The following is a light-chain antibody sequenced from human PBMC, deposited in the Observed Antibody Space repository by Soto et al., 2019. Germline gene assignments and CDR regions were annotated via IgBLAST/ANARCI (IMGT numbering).Light chain of an antibody. CDR2: DTS. J-gene: IGKJ4*01. CDR3: QHYVNWPLT. Sequence: ELGMTQPPGTLSVSAGEGFTLSCRASQGIGDTLALYQQKPGQTPRLLIYDTSIRATGVPARFSGSRSGAEFTLTISSLQSEDFAVYYCQHYVNWPLTFGGGTKVDIK. V-gene: IGKV3-15*01. CDR1: QGIGDT.